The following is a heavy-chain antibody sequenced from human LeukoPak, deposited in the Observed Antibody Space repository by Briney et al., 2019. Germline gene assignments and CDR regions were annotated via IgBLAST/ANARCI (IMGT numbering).Heavy chain of an antibody. Sequence: GASVKVSCKASGYTFTSYGISWVRQAPGQGLEWMGWISAYNGNTSYAQKLQGRVTMTTDTSTSTAHMELRSLRSDDTAVYYCARGRGVLYCSSTSCLAFDYWGQGTLVTVSS. CDR3: ARGRGVLYCSSTSCLAFDY. CDR1: GYTFTSYG. V-gene: IGHV1-18*01. J-gene: IGHJ4*02. CDR2: ISAYNGNT. D-gene: IGHD2-2*01.